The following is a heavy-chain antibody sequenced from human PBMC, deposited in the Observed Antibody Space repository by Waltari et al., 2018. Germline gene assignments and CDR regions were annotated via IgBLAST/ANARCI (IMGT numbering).Heavy chain of an antibody. V-gene: IGHV3-48*03. D-gene: IGHD6-19*01. Sequence: VHLVESGGGLVQPGGSLRLSCSAYGLPFRSYEMNWVRQAPGKGLEWVSKIDPSGATISHADSVEGRFTISRDNAKNSLFLQMNSLRVEDTAVYYCARGWNSGCHFDSWGQGTLVTVSS. CDR3: ARGWNSGCHFDS. CDR1: GLPFRSYE. CDR2: IDPSGATI. J-gene: IGHJ4*02.